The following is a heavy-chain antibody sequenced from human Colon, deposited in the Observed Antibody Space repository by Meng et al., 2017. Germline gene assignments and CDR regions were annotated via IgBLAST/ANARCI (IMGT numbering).Heavy chain of an antibody. V-gene: IGHV7-4-1*02. D-gene: IGHD2-2*01. CDR2: INTYSGNP. CDR1: GYIFTNYA. CDR3: ARVRCTSARCYGLYGMDV. J-gene: IGHJ6*01. Sequence: ASVKVSCKASGYIFTNYAMNWVRQAPGQGLEWMGWINTYSGNPTYAQVFTGRFVLSLDTSVSTAYLQISGLKSEDTAMYYCARVRCTSARCYGLYGMDVWGQGTTVT.